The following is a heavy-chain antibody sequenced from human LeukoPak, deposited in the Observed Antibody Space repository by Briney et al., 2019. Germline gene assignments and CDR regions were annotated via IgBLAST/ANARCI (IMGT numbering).Heavy chain of an antibody. CDR3: ARDLHEQWLVS. J-gene: IGHJ5*02. D-gene: IGHD6-19*01. CDR2: ISSSGSTI. Sequence: PGGSLRLSCAASGFTFSSYSMNWVRQAPGKGLEWVSYISSSGSTIYYADSVKGRFTISRDNSKNTLYLQMNSLRAEDTAVYYCARDLHEQWLVSWGQGTLVTVSS. CDR1: GFTFSSYS. V-gene: IGHV3-48*01.